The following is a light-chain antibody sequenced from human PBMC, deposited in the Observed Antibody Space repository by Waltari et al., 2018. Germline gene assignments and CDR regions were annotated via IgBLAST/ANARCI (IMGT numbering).Light chain of an antibody. Sequence: DIQMTQSPSSLSASVGDRVTITCRASQGISNYLAWYQQKPGHVPKLLISATSTLQPGVPSRFSGSGYATDFTLIISSLHPDDVGTYYCQKYDSAPWTFGQGTKVDLK. CDR3: QKYDSAPWT. J-gene: IGKJ1*01. V-gene: IGKV1-27*01. CDR1: QGISNY. CDR2: ATS.